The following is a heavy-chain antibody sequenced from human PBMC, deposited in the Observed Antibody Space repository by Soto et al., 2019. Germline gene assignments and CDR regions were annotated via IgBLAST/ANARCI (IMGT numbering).Heavy chain of an antibody. D-gene: IGHD4-17*01. V-gene: IGHV3-53*01. CDR1: GFTVSSNY. CDR3: ARVVDYGTRVDY. Sequence: EVQLVESGGGLIQPGGSLRLSCAASGFTVSSNYMSWVRQAPGKGLEWVSVIYSATSTYYVDSVKGRFTISRDNSKNTRYLQMDSRRAEDTAVYYCARVVDYGTRVDYWGQGTLVTVSS. CDR2: IYSATST. J-gene: IGHJ4*02.